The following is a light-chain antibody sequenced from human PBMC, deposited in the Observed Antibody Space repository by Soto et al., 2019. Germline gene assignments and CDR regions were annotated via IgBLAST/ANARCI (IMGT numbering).Light chain of an antibody. Sequence: EIVMTQSPATLSVSPGERVTLSCRASQRVASNLAWYQQKPGQAPRLLIYGASARASDIPARFSGSGSGTEFTLTISSLQSEDFAVYFCQQYNNWPPYTFGQGTKLEIK. V-gene: IGKV3-15*01. CDR2: GAS. CDR1: QRVASN. J-gene: IGKJ2*01. CDR3: QQYNNWPPYT.